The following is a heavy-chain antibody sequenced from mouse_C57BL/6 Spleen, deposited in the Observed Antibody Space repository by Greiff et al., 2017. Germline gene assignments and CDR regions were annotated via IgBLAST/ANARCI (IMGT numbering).Heavy chain of an antibody. V-gene: IGHV3-6*01. CDR1: GYSITSCYY. J-gene: IGHJ3*01. Sequence: EVQLQQSGPGLVKPSQSLSLTCSVTGYSITSCYYWNLIRQFPGNKLEWMGYIRYDGSNNYNPSLKNKISITRDTSKNQFFLKLNSVTTEDTATYYGARERTQRGFAYWGQGTLVTVSA. CDR3: ARERTQRGFAY. CDR2: IRYDGSN.